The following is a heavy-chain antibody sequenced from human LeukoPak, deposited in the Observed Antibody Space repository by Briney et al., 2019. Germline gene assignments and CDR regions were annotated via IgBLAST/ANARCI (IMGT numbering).Heavy chain of an antibody. J-gene: IGHJ4*02. V-gene: IGHV4-34*01. Sequence: PSETLSLTCAVYGGSFSGYYWSWIRQPPGKGLEWIGEIYHSGSTNYNPSLKSRVTISVDTSKNQFSLKLSSVTAADTAVYYCARAQLWNDYWGQGTLVTVSS. CDR1: GGSFSGYY. CDR3: ARAQLWNDY. CDR2: IYHSGST. D-gene: IGHD5-18*01.